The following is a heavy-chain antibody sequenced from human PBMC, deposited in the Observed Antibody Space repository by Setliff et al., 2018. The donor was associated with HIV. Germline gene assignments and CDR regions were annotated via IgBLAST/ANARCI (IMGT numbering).Heavy chain of an antibody. CDR1: GGSFSGYY. Sequence: PSETLSLTCAVYGGSFSGYYWSWIRQPPGKGLEWIGHIYTSGSTNYNPSLKSRVTISVDTSKNQFSLKLSSVTAADTAVYYCASDAYYYDSSGPNLSDYWGQGTLVTVSS. CDR3: ASDAYYYDSSGPNLSDY. V-gene: IGHV4-34*01. D-gene: IGHD3-22*01. J-gene: IGHJ4*02. CDR2: IYTSGST.